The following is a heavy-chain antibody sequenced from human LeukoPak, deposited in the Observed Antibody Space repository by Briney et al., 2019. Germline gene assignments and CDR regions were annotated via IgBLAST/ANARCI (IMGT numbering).Heavy chain of an antibody. CDR1: GYTFTSYG. V-gene: IGHV1-18*01. Sequence: ASVKVSCKASGYTFTSYGISWVRQAPGQGLEWMGWISAYNGNTNYAQKLQGRVTMTTDTSTSTAYMELRSLRSDDTAVYHCARGPDYYDSSGPIAYFDYWGQGTLVTVSS. CDR2: ISAYNGNT. J-gene: IGHJ4*02. CDR3: ARGPDYYDSSGPIAYFDY. D-gene: IGHD3-22*01.